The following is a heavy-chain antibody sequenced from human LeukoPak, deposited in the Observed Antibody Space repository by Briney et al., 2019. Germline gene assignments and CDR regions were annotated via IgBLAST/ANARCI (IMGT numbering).Heavy chain of an antibody. V-gene: IGHV4-34*01. CDR3: ARDAQRGYSYGYSYYYYMDV. D-gene: IGHD5-18*01. CDR2: INHSGST. CDR1: GGSFSGYY. J-gene: IGHJ6*03. Sequence: PSETLSLTCAVYGGSFSGYYWSWIRQPPGKGLEWIGEINHSGSTNYNPSLKSRVTISVDTSKNQFSLKLSSVTAADTAVYYCARDAQRGYSYGYSYYYYMDVWGKGTTVTVSS.